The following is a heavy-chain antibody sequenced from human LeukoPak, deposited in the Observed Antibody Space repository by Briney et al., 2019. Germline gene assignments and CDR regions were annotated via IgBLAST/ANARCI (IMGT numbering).Heavy chain of an antibody. Sequence: GRSLRLSCAASGFIFSNYAMSWVRQTPGKGLEWVSGISNSADSTYYAVSVKGRFTISRDNSKNTLYLQMNSLRAEDTAVYYCAKDRDFWSGYYDFDQWGQGTLVTVSS. D-gene: IGHD3-3*01. V-gene: IGHV3-23*01. CDR2: ISNSADST. CDR1: GFIFSNYA. J-gene: IGHJ4*02. CDR3: AKDRDFWSGYYDFDQ.